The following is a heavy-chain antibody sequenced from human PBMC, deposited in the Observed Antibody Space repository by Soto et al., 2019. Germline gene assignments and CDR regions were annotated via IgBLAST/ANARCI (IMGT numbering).Heavy chain of an antibody. Sequence: QVQLVQSGPEVKKPGASVKVSCKASGYTFTKYGITWVRQAPGEGPEWMGWINGHNANTDYAQKVQGRVAMTTDTATGGADRGLRRRRSDDTAVYDGARVPGGEFSGGGGDYWGQGTLVTVSS. CDR3: ARVPGGEFSGGGGDY. J-gene: IGHJ4*02. D-gene: IGHD3-16*02. CDR1: GYTFTKYG. CDR2: INGHNANT. V-gene: IGHV1-18*01.